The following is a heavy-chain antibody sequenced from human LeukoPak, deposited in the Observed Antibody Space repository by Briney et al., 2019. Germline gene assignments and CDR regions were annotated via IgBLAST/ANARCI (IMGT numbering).Heavy chain of an antibody. CDR1: GFSFSRYG. J-gene: IGHJ5*01. CDR2: IKGDGNEK. V-gene: IGHV3-7*01. D-gene: IGHD3-10*01. CDR3: AKEGAYPIITYDS. Sequence: QPGGPLRLSCAASGFSFSRYGMNGLRQAPGKALEGVANIKGDGNEKNYVDSVKGRFSISRDNARNSLYLQMDSLRAEDTAVYYCAKEGAYPIITYDSWGQGALVSVSS.